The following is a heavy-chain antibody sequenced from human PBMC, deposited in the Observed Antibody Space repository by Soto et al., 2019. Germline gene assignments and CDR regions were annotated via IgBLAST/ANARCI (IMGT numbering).Heavy chain of an antibody. CDR1: GFTFSSYW. D-gene: IGHD6-6*01. CDR2: IKQDGSEK. V-gene: IGHV3-7*01. CDR3: ARVYSSSSGRAIDS. J-gene: IGHJ4*02. Sequence: HPGGSLRLSCAASGFTFSSYWMNWVRQAPGKGLEWVANIKQDGSEKNYVDSVKGRFTISRDNAKTSLYLQMNSLRAEDTAVYYCARVYSSSSGRAIDSWGQGTLVTVSS.